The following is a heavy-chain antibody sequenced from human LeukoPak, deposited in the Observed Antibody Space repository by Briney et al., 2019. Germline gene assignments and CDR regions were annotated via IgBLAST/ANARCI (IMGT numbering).Heavy chain of an antibody. V-gene: IGHV3-23*01. CDR3: AKIPDTSSWFAY. CDR2: ISGSDGST. J-gene: IGHJ5*01. Sequence: GGSLRLSCAASGITFSSYVINWIRQAPGKGLEWVSGISGSDGSTYYADSVKGRFTISRDNSMKTLYLQMNSLRVEDTAVYYCAKIPDTSSWFAYWGQGTLVTVSS. D-gene: IGHD6-13*01. CDR1: GITFSSYV.